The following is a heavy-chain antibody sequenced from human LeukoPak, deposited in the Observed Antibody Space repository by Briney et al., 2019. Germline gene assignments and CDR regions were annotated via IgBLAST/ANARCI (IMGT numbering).Heavy chain of an antibody. V-gene: IGHV3-30*02. Sequence: GGSLRLSCAASGFTFDDYMMHWVRQAPGKGLEWVAFIRYDGSNKYYADSAKGRFTISRDNSKNTLYLQMNSLRAEDTAVYYCANAEMATIEDGDYWGQGTLVTVSS. D-gene: IGHD5-24*01. J-gene: IGHJ4*02. CDR2: IRYDGSNK. CDR3: ANAEMATIEDGDY. CDR1: GFTFDDYM.